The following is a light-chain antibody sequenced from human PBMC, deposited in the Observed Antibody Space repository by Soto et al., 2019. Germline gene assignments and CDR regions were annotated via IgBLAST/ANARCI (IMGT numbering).Light chain of an antibody. J-gene: IGKJ5*01. CDR3: HQRSNSPTRT. Sequence: SVLRKSPAPLSLSRGERATLSXRASHSVITYLSWYQQKAGKXLRLLXXDAXNRATAIPARFSGSGSGKDFTLTISSIVPAHFAFYYCHQRSNSPTRTFAQGTRLDIK. CDR1: HSVITY. CDR2: DAX. V-gene: IGKV3-11*01.